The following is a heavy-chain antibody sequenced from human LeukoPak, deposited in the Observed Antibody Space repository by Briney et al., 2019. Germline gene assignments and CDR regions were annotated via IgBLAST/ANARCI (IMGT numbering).Heavy chain of an antibody. Sequence: GGSLRLSCAASGFTFSSYWMHWVRQAPGKGLVWVSRINSAGSNTNYADSVKGRFTISRDNAKNTLYLQMNSLRAEDTAVYYCTTEGWLHTGLEYWGQGTLVTVSS. CDR1: GFTFSSYW. D-gene: IGHD3-3*01. J-gene: IGHJ4*02. CDR3: TTEGWLHTGLEY. CDR2: INSAGSNT. V-gene: IGHV3-74*01.